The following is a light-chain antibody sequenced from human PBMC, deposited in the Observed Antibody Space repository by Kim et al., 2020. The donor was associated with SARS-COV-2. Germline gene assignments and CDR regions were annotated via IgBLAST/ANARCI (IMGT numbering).Light chain of an antibody. CDR1: QSVSSK. V-gene: IGKV3-15*01. Sequence: EIVLTQSPATLSMSPGERATLSCRASQSVSSKLAWYQQKPGQAPRLLIYGASTRATGIPGRFSGSGSGTEFTLTISSLQSEDFAVYYCQQYNNWPPWTFGQGTKVDIK. CDR3: QQYNNWPPWT. CDR2: GAS. J-gene: IGKJ1*01.